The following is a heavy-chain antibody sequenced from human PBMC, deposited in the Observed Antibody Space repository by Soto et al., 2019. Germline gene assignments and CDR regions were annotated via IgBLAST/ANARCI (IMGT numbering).Heavy chain of an antibody. Sequence: QVQLVESGGGVVQPGRSLRLSCVASGISFGSSGMHWVRQAPGKGLEWVAFIWYDGSNQYYSDSVKGRFTISRDNSMNTVSLQMDSLRVEDTGIYYCARDGAHQYIDYWGQGTLVTVSS. J-gene: IGHJ4*02. V-gene: IGHV3-33*01. CDR1: GISFGSSG. CDR2: IWYDGSNQ. D-gene: IGHD2-2*01. CDR3: ARDGAHQYIDY.